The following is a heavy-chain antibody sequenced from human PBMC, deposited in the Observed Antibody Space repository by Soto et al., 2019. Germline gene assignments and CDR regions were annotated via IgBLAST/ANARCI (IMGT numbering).Heavy chain of an antibody. CDR3: ARGTYYYDSSGYYRLDY. CDR2: IIPIFGTA. Sequence: QVQLVQSGAEVKKPGPSVKVSCKASGGTFSSYAISWVRQAPGQGLEWMGGIIPIFGTANYAQKFQGRVTITADESTSTAYMELSSLRSEDTAVYYCARGTYYYDSSGYYRLDYWGQGTLVTVSS. CDR1: GGTFSSYA. J-gene: IGHJ4*02. V-gene: IGHV1-69*01. D-gene: IGHD3-22*01.